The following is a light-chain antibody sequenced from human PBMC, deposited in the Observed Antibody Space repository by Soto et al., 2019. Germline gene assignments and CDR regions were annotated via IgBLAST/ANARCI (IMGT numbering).Light chain of an antibody. V-gene: IGKV1-39*01. J-gene: IGKJ1*01. CDR2: ETS. CDR3: QQTYTNPQT. CDR1: QTSATF. Sequence: DIQMTQSPSSLSASVGDRVTISCRASQTSATFVKWYQQKSGSAPRLLIYETSALQRGVPSRFRGSGSGTHFVLSISDFQPEDSATYFCQQTYTNPQTFGQGTKVEIK.